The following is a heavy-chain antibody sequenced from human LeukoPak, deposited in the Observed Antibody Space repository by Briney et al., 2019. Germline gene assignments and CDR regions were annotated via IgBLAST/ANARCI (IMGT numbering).Heavy chain of an antibody. D-gene: IGHD6-13*01. CDR2: ISSSGTTM. V-gene: IGHV3-48*03. CDR3: ARPTSLSYSSSLGF. J-gene: IGHJ4*02. CDR1: AFTFNSYE. Sequence: GGSLRLSCAVSAFTFNSYEMNWVRQAPGKGLEWVSYISSSGTTMYYADSVKGRFTISRDNAKNSLYLQMSSLRAEDTAVYYCARPTSLSYSSSLGFWGQGTLVTVSS.